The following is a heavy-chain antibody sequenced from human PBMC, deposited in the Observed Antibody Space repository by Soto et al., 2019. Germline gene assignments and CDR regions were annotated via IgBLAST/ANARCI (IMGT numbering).Heavy chain of an antibody. CDR1: GYSFTNYW. CDR2: IYPSDSDT. Sequence: LKISCKGSGYSFTNYWIAWVRQMPGKGLEYMGIIYPSDSDTRYSPSFQGQVTISADKSISTAYLQWSSLKASDTAIYYCARHGFYGDYSSNYFDPWGQGTLVTVSS. D-gene: IGHD4-17*01. V-gene: IGHV5-51*01. J-gene: IGHJ5*02. CDR3: ARHGFYGDYSSNYFDP.